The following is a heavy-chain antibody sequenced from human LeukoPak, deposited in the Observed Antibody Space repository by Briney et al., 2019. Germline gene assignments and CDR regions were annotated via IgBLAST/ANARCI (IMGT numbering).Heavy chain of an antibody. Sequence: PGGSLRLSCAASGSTVSSNYMSWVRQAPGKGLEWVSVIYSGGSTFYADSVKGRFTISRDNSKNTLYLEMNSLRAEDTAVYYCARREAVAGGAHFDYWGQGTLVTVSS. J-gene: IGHJ4*02. D-gene: IGHD6-19*01. CDR3: ARREAVAGGAHFDY. V-gene: IGHV3-53*01. CDR2: IYSGGST. CDR1: GSTVSSNY.